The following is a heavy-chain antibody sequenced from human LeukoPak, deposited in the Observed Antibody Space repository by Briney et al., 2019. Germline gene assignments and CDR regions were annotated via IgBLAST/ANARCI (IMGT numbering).Heavy chain of an antibody. D-gene: IGHD1-26*01. CDR3: AREFFDREGGTTVLDY. Sequence: PGGSLRLSCAASGFTVSSKYMSWVRQAPGKGLEWVSVIYSGGSTYYADSVKGRFTISRDNSKNTVYLQMNSLRAEDTAVYYCAREFFDREGGTTVLDYWGQGTLVTVSS. V-gene: IGHV3-66*01. CDR2: IYSGGST. CDR1: GFTVSSKY. J-gene: IGHJ4*02.